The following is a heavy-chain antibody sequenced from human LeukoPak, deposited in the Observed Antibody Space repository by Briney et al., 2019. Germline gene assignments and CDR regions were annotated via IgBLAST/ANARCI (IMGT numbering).Heavy chain of an antibody. CDR3: ARETESGSGLLLDP. CDR2: INHSGST. CDR1: GGSFSGYY. Sequence: SETLSLTCAVYGGSFSGYYWSWIRQPPGKGLEWIGEINHSGSTNYNPSLKSRVTISVDTSKNQFSLKLSSVTAADTAVYYCARETESGSGLLLDPWGQGTLVTVSS. J-gene: IGHJ5*02. D-gene: IGHD3-10*01. V-gene: IGHV4-34*01.